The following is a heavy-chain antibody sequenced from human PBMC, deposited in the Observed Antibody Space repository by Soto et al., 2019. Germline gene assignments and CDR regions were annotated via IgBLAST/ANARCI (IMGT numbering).Heavy chain of an antibody. Sequence: GGSLRLSCAASGFTFSSYAMSWVRQAPGKGLEWVSAISGSGGSTYYADSVKGRFTISRDNSKNTLYLQMNSLRAEDTAVYYCPTPRVTVSWDDYHYFYRGGWGKGTTLT. D-gene: IGHD4-4*01. CDR2: ISGSGGST. CDR1: GFTFSSYA. J-gene: IGHJ6*03. V-gene: IGHV3-23*01. CDR3: PTPRVTVSWDDYHYFYRGG.